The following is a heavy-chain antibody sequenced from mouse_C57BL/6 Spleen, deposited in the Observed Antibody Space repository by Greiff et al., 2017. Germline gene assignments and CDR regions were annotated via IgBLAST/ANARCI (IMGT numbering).Heavy chain of an antibody. V-gene: IGHV1-55*01. CDR2: IYPGSGST. D-gene: IGHD2-2*01. J-gene: IGHJ2*01. Sequence: QVQLQQSGAELVKPGASVKMSCKASGYTFTSYWITWVKQRPGQGLEWIGDIYPGSGSTNYNEKFKSKATLTVDTSSSTAYMQLSSLTAEDSAVYYCARWESTMVTNYWGQGTTLTVSS. CDR1: GYTFTSYW. CDR3: ARWESTMVTNY.